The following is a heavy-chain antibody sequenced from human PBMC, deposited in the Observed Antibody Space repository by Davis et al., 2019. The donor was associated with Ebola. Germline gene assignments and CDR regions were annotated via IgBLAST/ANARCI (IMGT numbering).Heavy chain of an antibody. D-gene: IGHD1-26*01. Sequence: ASVKVSCKASGYTFTSYNMHWVRQAPGQGLEWMGLISPASGRTTYAQNFQGRVTLTRDTSTTSLYMELSSLRSEDTAVYYCARHLGILGSIVFDIWGQGTLVTVSS. J-gene: IGHJ3*02. V-gene: IGHV1-46*01. CDR2: ISPASGRT. CDR1: GYTFTSYN. CDR3: ARHLGILGSIVFDI.